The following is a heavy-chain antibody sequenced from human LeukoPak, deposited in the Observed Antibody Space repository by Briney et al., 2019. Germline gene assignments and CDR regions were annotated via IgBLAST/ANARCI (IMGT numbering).Heavy chain of an antibody. Sequence: KSSETLSLTCTVSGYSISSDYYWGFIRQPPGKGLEWIASIFYSGHTYHNPSLKSRITISLDTSKNQFSLELRSVTAADTAVYYCARTRYDSPGSWGQGTLVTVSS. V-gene: IGHV4-38-2*02. J-gene: IGHJ5*02. CDR3: ARTRYDSPGS. CDR1: GYSISSDYY. D-gene: IGHD3-22*01. CDR2: IFYSGHT.